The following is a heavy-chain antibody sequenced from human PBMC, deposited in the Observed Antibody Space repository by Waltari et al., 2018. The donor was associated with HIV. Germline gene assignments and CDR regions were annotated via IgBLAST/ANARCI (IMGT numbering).Heavy chain of an antibody. D-gene: IGHD3-3*01. Sequence: QVRLQESGPGLVKPSQTLSLTCTVSGGSISSGTYFWSWIRQPPGKDLEWLGYIYHSGDSYYNPSLKSRVTISMDTSKKQFSLRLSSVTAADTAVYYCARGGDFWSGFPVWGQGTTVTISS. CDR2: IYHSGDS. CDR3: ARGGDFWSGFPV. J-gene: IGHJ6*02. CDR1: GGSISSGTYF. V-gene: IGHV4-30-4*01.